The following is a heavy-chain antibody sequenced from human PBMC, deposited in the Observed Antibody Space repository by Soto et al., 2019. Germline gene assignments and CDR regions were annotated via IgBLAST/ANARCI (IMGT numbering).Heavy chain of an antibody. D-gene: IGHD2-21*02. CDR1: GFTFSSYS. CDR2: ISSSSSYI. Sequence: GGSLRLSCAASGFTFSSYSMYWVRQVPGKGLEWVSSISSSSSYIYYADSVKGRFTISRDNAKNSLYLQMNSLRAEDTAVYYCARGDRGAFELWGKGTMVNVS. J-gene: IGHJ3*01. CDR3: ARGDRGAFEL. V-gene: IGHV3-21*01.